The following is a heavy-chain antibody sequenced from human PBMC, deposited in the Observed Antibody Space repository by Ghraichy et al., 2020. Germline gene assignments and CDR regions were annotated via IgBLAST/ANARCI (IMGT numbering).Heavy chain of an antibody. V-gene: IGHV4-34*01. D-gene: IGHD2-15*01. CDR1: GGSFSGYY. CDR3: ARAAYFRGGSCRRRDYYYYGMDV. CDR2: INHSGST. Sequence: SQTLSLTCAVYGGSFSGYYWSWIRQPPGKGLEWIGEINHSGSTNYNPSLKSRVTISVDTSKNQFSLTLSSVTAADTAVYYCARAAYFRGGSCRRRDYYYYGMDVWGQGTTVTVSS. J-gene: IGHJ6*02.